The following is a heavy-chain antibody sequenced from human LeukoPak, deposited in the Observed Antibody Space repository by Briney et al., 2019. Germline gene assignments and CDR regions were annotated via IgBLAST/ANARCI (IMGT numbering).Heavy chain of an antibody. CDR1: GFTFSTYT. Sequence: GGSLRLSCAASGFTFSTYTMYWVRHPPGKRLEWVSIIGSSGGGIHYADSVKGRFTISRDNSKNALYLQMNSLRVEDTAVYYCAIDPNWGTHSWGQGTLVTVSS. J-gene: IGHJ4*02. D-gene: IGHD7-27*01. CDR2: IGSSGGGI. V-gene: IGHV3-23*01. CDR3: AIDPNWGTHS.